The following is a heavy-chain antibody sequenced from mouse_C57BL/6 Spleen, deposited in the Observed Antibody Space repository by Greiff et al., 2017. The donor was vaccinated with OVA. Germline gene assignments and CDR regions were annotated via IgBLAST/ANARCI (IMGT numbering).Heavy chain of an antibody. V-gene: IGHV5-4*01. D-gene: IGHD1-1*01. CDR2: ISDGGSYT. CDR1: GFTFSSYA. CDR3: ARVGYYGSSYSYFDV. Sequence: EVQGVESGGGLVKPGGSLKLSCAASGFTFSSYAMSWVRQTPEKRLEWVATISDGGSYTYYPDNVKGRFTISRDNAKNNLYLQMSHLKSEDTAMYYCARVGYYGSSYSYFDVWGTGTTVTVSS. J-gene: IGHJ1*03.